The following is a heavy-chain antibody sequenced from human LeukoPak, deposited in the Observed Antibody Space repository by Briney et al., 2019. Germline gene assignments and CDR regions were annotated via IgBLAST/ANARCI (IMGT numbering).Heavy chain of an antibody. CDR3: TRDPRPGLAAGGTSFYYYYYGMDV. CDR2: IRSKAYGGTT. CDR1: GFTFGDYA. D-gene: IGHD6-13*01. V-gene: IGHV3-49*04. Sequence: GRSLRLSCTASGFTFGDYAMSWVRQAPGKGLEWVSFIRSKAYGGTTEYAASVKGRFTLSRDDSKSIAYLQMNSLKTEDTAVYYCTRDPRPGLAAGGTSFYYYYYGMDVWGQGTTVTVSS. J-gene: IGHJ6*02.